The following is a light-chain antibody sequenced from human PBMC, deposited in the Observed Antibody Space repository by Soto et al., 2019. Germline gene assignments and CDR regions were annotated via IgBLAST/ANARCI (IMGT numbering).Light chain of an antibody. CDR2: GAS. J-gene: IGKJ5*01. Sequence: IGLAHYPGILSFFRGEKGTRACMASRSVTNNYLAWHQQKPGQTPRLLIYGASSRATGIPDRFSGSGSGTDFTLTISRLEPEDFAVYYCQERSNWPPIPFGQGTRLEIK. CDR3: QERSNWPPIP. CDR1: RSVTNNY. V-gene: IGKV3D-20*02.